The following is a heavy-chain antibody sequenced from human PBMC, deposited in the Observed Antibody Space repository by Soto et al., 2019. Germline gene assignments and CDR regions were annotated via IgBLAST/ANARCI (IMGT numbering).Heavy chain of an antibody. CDR2: IYYSGST. CDR3: ARHPRSERGYSGYDGHYCSSGSCYPFDY. Sequence: SETLSLTCTVSGGSISSYYWSWIRQPPGKGLEWIGYIYYSGSTNYNPSLKSRVTISVDTSKNQFSLRLTSVTAADTAVYYCARHPRSERGYSGYDGHYCSSGSCYPFDYWGRGTLVTVSS. V-gene: IGHV4-59*08. D-gene: IGHD2-15*01. CDR1: GGSISSYY. J-gene: IGHJ4*02.